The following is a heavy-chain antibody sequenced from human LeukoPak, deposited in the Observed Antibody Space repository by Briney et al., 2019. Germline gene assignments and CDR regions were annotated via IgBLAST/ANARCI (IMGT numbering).Heavy chain of an antibody. CDR1: GYTLTELS. J-gene: IGHJ3*02. CDR3: ATPSTITMILGGPFDI. V-gene: IGHV1-24*01. Sequence: GASVKVSCKVSGYTLTELSMHWVRQAPGKGLEWMGGFDPEDGETIYAQKFQGRVTMTEDTSTDTAYMELSSLRSEDTAVYYCATPSTITMILGGPFDIWGQGTMVTVSS. CDR2: FDPEDGET. D-gene: IGHD3-22*01.